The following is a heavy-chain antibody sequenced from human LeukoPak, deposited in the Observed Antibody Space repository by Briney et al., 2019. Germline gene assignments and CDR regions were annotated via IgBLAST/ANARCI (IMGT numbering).Heavy chain of an antibody. D-gene: IGHD3-22*01. CDR2: ISSSGSTI. CDR1: GFTFSDYY. V-gene: IGHV3-11*01. J-gene: IGHJ4*02. CDR3: ARVTYYYDSSGYSTTYYFDY. Sequence: GGSLRLSCAASGFTFSDYYMSWIRQAPGKGLEWVSYISSSGSTIYYADSVKGRFTISRDNAKNSLYLQMNSLRAEDTAVYYCARVTYYYDSSGYSTTYYFDYWGQGTLVTVSS.